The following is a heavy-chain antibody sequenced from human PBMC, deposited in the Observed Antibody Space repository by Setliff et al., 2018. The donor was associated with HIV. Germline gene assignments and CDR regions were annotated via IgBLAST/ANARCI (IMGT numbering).Heavy chain of an antibody. J-gene: IGHJ4*02. CDR1: GYSFTDYY. CDR2: INPKSDGT. D-gene: IGHD3-22*01. Sequence: ASVKVSCKASGYSFTDYYIHWVRQAPGQGLEWMGRINPKSDGTNYAQKFQGWITMTRDTSISTAYMELSRLRSDDTAVYYCARGMDYYDTSGYYQYYFDYWGQGTLVTVSS. V-gene: IGHV1-2*04. CDR3: ARGMDYYDTSGYYQYYFDY.